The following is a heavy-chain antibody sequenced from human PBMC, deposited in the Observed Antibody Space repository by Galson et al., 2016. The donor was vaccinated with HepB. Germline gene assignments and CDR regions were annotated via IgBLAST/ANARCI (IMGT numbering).Heavy chain of an antibody. J-gene: IGHJ4*02. V-gene: IGHV3-53*01. CDR2: IYSDGRT. CDR3: ARDFDY. CDR1: GFMVRNNY. Sequence: SLRLSCAVSGFMVRNNYMSWVRQAPGKGLEWVSVIYSDGRTYYADSVKGRFTVSRDNSKNTLYLQMNSLRAEDTAVYYCARDFDYWGQGTLVTVSS.